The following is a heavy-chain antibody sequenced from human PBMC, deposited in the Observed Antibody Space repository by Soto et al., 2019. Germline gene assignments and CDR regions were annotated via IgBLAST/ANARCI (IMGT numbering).Heavy chain of an antibody. D-gene: IGHD3-22*01. CDR1: GFTFTSSA. CDR2: IVVGSGNT. J-gene: IGHJ4*02. Sequence: GASVKVSCKASGFTFTSSAVQWVRQARGQRLEWIGWIVVGSGNTNYAQKFQERVPITRDMSTSTAYMELSSLRSEDTAVYYCAAINYYYDSSGYQYYFDYWGQGTLVTVSS. V-gene: IGHV1-58*01. CDR3: AAINYYYDSSGYQYYFDY.